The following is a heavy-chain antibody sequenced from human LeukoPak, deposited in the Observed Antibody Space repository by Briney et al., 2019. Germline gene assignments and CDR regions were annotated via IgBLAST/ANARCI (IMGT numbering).Heavy chain of an antibody. CDR2: IHRSGSP. Sequence: SETLSLTCTISLDSTTSNFWSWVRQPPGKGLEWIGEIHRSGSPNYNPSLQSRVTISIDRSRNQIALELSSVTAADTAVYYCAREILGGFNPGAYWGQGTLVTVSS. J-gene: IGHJ4*02. D-gene: IGHD1-14*01. V-gene: IGHV4-4*02. CDR1: LDSTTSNF. CDR3: AREILGGFNPGAY.